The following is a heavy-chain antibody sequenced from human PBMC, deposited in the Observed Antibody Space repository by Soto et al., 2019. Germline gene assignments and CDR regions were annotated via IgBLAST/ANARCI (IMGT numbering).Heavy chain of an antibody. J-gene: IGHJ4*02. CDR3: ARPPNDYGDHGYFGY. V-gene: IGHV5-51*01. D-gene: IGHD4-17*01. CDR1: GYSFTSYW. Sequence: EVQLVQSGAEVKKPGESLQISCKGSGYSFTSYWIGWVRQMPGKGLEWMGIIYPGDSDTRYSPSFQGQVTISADKSISTAYLQWSSLKASDTAMYYCARPPNDYGDHGYFGYWGQGTLVTVSS. CDR2: IYPGDSDT.